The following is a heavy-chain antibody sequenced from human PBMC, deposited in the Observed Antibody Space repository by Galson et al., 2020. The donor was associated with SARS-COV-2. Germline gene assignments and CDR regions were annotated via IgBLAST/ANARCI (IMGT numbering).Heavy chain of an antibody. CDR3: ARHLDILTGYPSYYFDS. CDR1: GGSISSSSYY. V-gene: IGHV4-39*01. J-gene: IGHJ4*02. D-gene: IGHD3-9*01. CDR2: IYYSGST. Sequence: SQTLSLTCTVSGGSISSSSYYWGWIRQPPGKGLEWIGSIYYSGSTYYNPSLKSRVTISVDTSKNQFSLKLSSVTAADTVVYYCARHLDILTGYPSYYFDSWGQGTLVAVSS.